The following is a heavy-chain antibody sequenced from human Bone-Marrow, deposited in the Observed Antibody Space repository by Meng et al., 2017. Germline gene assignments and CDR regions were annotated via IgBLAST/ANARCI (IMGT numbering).Heavy chain of an antibody. CDR2: IDPGTGGT. J-gene: IGHJ4*02. Sequence: VELGQAGVEVKNPGASVKVSCKPSGYTFTAYWLHWVRQAPGQGLEWMGRIDPGTGGTQYAQNFQGRVTMTRDTSISTTYMELSRLRSDDTAVYYCVRDEDISAAGKLFGDYWGQGTLVTVSS. CDR3: VRDEDISAAGKLFGDY. D-gene: IGHD6-13*01. V-gene: IGHV1-2*06. CDR1: GYTFTAYW.